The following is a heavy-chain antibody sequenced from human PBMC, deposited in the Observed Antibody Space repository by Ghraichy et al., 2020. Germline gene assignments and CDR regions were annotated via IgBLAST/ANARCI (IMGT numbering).Heavy chain of an antibody. V-gene: IGHV3-23*01. J-gene: IGHJ6*02. CDR2: ISGSGGST. Sequence: GGSLRLSCAASGFIFSNYAMSWVRQAPGKGLEWVSVISGSGGSTYYADSVKGRFTISRDNSKNTLYLQMNTLRGEDTAVYYCAKAPVRGVIPYYYYGMDVWGQGTTVTVSS. CDR3: AKAPVRGVIPYYYYGMDV. D-gene: IGHD3-10*02. CDR1: GFIFSNYA.